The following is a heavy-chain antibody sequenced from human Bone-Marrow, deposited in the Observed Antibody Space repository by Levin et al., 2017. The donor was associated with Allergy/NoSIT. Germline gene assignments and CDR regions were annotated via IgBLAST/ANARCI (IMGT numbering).Heavy chain of an antibody. CDR1: GGSISSSSYY. Sequence: SETLSLTCTVSGGSISSSSYYWVWIRQPPGKGLEWIASMYYNGHTYYNPSLKSRATMSLDTSKNQFSLKVNSVTAADTAVYYCARDYSYEYYFDYWGQGTLVTVSS. D-gene: IGHD3-16*02. J-gene: IGHJ4*02. CDR3: ARDYSYEYYFDY. V-gene: IGHV4-39*07. CDR2: MYYNGHT.